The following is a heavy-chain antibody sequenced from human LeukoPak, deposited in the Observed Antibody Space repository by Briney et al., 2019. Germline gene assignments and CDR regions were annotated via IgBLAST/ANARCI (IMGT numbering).Heavy chain of an antibody. V-gene: IGHV3-23*01. Sequence: GGSLRLSCAASGFTFSSYAMSWVRQAPGKGLEWVSAISGSGGSTYYADSVKGRFTISRDNYKHTLYQQMTSLRAEATAVYYCAKETRSTSCYSFDYWGQGTLVTVSS. J-gene: IGHJ4*02. CDR2: ISGSGGST. CDR1: GFTFSSYA. D-gene: IGHD2-2*01. CDR3: AKETRSTSCYSFDY.